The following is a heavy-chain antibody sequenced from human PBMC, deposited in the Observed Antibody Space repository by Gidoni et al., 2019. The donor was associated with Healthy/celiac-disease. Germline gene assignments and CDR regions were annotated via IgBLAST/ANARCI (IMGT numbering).Heavy chain of an antibody. Sequence: EVQLLESGGGLVQLGGSRRLSCAASGVLVSSYAMSWVRQARGKGLELVSASSCNGGSTYYADSVKGRFTITRDNSKNTLYLQMNSLRAEDTAVYYCAKDFEWEPPCMCDYWGQGTLVTVSS. J-gene: IGHJ4*02. CDR3: AKDFEWEPPCMCDY. CDR1: GVLVSSYA. CDR2: SSCNGGST. V-gene: IGHV3-23*01. D-gene: IGHD1-26*01.